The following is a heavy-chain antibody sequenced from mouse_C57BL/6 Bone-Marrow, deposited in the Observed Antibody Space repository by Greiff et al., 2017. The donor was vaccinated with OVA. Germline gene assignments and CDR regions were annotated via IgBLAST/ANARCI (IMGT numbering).Heavy chain of an antibody. J-gene: IGHJ2*01. D-gene: IGHD2-1*01. CDR2: ISYDGSN. Sequence: EVKLEESGPGLVKPSQSLSLTCSVTGYSITSGYYWNWIRQFPGNKLEWMGYISYDGSNNYNPSLKNRISITRDTSKNQFFLKLNSVTTEDTATYYCASGGGYGNYSNYWGQGTTLTVSS. CDR1: GYSITSGYY. CDR3: ASGGGYGNYSNY. V-gene: IGHV3-6*01.